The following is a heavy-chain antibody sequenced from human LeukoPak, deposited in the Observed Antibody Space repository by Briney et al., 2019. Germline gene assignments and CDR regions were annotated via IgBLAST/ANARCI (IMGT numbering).Heavy chain of an antibody. CDR1: GGSFSTFY. V-gene: IGHV4-59*08. CDR3: ARAIGIYSSSDY. J-gene: IGHJ4*02. Sequence: PSETLSLTCTVSGGSFSTFYWSWIRQPPGKGLEWIGYVSYTGSTNYNPSLKSRVTISVDTSKNQFSLKVTSVTAADTAVYYCARAIGIYSSSDYWGQGTLVTVSS. CDR2: VSYTGST. D-gene: IGHD2-21*01.